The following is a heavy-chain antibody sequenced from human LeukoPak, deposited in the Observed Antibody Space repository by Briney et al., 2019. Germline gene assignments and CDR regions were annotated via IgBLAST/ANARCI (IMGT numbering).Heavy chain of an antibody. CDR3: ARGGDILTGYCFDY. Sequence: SETLSLTCTVSGVSISSYYWSWIRQPPGKGLEWIGYIYYSGSTNYNPSLKSRVTILLDTSKNQFSLKLSSVTAADTAVYYCARGGDILTGYCFDYWGQGTLVTVSS. CDR2: IYYSGST. CDR1: GVSISSYY. J-gene: IGHJ4*02. V-gene: IGHV4-59*01. D-gene: IGHD3-9*01.